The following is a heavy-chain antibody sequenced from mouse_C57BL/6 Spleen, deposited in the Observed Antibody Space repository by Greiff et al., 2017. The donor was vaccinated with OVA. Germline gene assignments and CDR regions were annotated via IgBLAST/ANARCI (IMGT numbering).Heavy chain of an antibody. CDR2: IDPSDSET. D-gene: IGHD2-1*01. Sequence: QVQLQQPGAELVRPGSSVKLSCKPSGYTFTSYWMHWVKQRPIQGLEWIGNIDPSDSETHYNQKFKDKATLTVDKSSSTAYMQLSSLTSEDSAVYYCARCGNYGYYAMDYGGQGTSDTVSS. CDR1: GYTFTSYW. CDR3: ARCGNYGYYAMDY. V-gene: IGHV1-52*01. J-gene: IGHJ4*01.